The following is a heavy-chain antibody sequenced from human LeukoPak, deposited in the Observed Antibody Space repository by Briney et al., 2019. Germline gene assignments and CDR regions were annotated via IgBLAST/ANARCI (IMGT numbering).Heavy chain of an antibody. V-gene: IGHV4-61*08. CDR2: IYYSGST. J-gene: IGHJ4*02. CDR1: GGSISSGGYY. D-gene: IGHD3-16*01. CDR3: ARGYDYVWGSPYYFDY. Sequence: SETLSLTCTVSGGSISSGGYYWSWIRQPPGKGLEWIGYIYYSGSTNYNPSLKSRVTISVDTSKNQFSLKLSSVTAADTAVYYCARGYDYVWGSPYYFDYWGQGTLVTVSS.